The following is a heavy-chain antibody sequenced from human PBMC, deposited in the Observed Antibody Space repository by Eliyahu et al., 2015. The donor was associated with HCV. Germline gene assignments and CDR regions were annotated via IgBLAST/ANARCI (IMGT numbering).Heavy chain of an antibody. CDR1: GFTFSSHA. V-gene: IGHV3-30*04. CDR3: ARGQVVSGLWFFDL. Sequence: QVQLVESGGGVVQPGRSLRLPCAASGFTFSSHAMHWVRQAPGKGLEWVAAISKDGTLKYYADSVKGRFTISRDNAKNTLSLEMNSLRGEDTAVYYCARGQVVSGLWFFDLWGRGTLVTVSS. D-gene: IGHD5/OR15-5a*01. CDR2: ISKDGTLK. J-gene: IGHJ2*01.